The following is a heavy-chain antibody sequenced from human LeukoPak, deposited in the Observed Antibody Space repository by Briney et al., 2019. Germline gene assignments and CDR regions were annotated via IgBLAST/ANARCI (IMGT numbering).Heavy chain of an antibody. D-gene: IGHD2-2*01. CDR2: IKEDGSES. CDR3: ARLPAYCSSTSCYYDY. V-gene: IGHV3-7*01. J-gene: IGHJ4*02. Sequence: GGSLRLSCAASGFNFGEFWMAWVRQTPGMGLEWVADIKEDGSESFYVDSVKGRFTISRDNAKNSLFLQMNSLRAEDTAVYYCARLPAYCSSTSCYYDYWGQGTLVTVSS. CDR1: GFNFGEFW.